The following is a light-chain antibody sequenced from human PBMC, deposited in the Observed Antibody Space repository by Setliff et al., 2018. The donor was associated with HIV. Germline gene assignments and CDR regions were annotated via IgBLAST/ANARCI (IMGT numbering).Light chain of an antibody. Sequence: QSALAQPASVSGSPGQSITLSCTGTSSDVGSYNFVSWYQQHPGRAPKLMIYDVTKRPSGVSDRFSGSKSGNTVSLTISGPQTEDEADYYCCSYTSSLTYVFGTGTKVTVL. CDR1: SSDVGSYNF. CDR3: CSYTSSLTYV. CDR2: DVT. J-gene: IGLJ1*01. V-gene: IGLV2-14*03.